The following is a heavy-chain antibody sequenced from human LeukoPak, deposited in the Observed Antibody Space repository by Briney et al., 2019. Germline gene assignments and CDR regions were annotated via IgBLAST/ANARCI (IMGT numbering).Heavy chain of an antibody. CDR3: ARHSPALNSFAFDI. Sequence: SETLSLTCTVSGGSISSYYWSWIRQPAGKGLEWIGRIYTSGSTNYNPSLKSRVTMSVDTSKNQFSLKLSSVTAADTAVYYCARHSPALNSFAFDIWGQGTMVTVSS. V-gene: IGHV4-4*07. CDR2: IYTSGST. J-gene: IGHJ3*02. CDR1: GGSISSYY. D-gene: IGHD4-23*01.